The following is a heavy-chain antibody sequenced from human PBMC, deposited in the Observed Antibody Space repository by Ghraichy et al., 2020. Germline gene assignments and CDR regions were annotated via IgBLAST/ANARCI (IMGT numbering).Heavy chain of an antibody. D-gene: IGHD3-22*01. J-gene: IGHJ5*02. CDR3: ARTPYYDSSGYYYGWFDP. V-gene: IGHV2-70*01. CDR1: GFSLSTSGMC. Sequence: SGPTLVKPTQTLTLTCTFSGFSLSTSGMCVSWIRQPPGKALEWLALIDWDDDKYYSTSLKTRLTISKDTSKNQVVLTMTNMDPVDTATYYCARTPYYDSSGYYYGWFDPWGQGTLVTVSS. CDR2: IDWDDDK.